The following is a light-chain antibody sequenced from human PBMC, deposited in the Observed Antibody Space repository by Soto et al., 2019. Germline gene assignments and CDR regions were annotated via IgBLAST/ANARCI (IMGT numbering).Light chain of an antibody. CDR2: GAS. CDR3: QQYNNWPGLT. Sequence: EIVMTQSPATLSVSPGERATLSCRASQSVSSNLAWYQQKPGQAPRLLIYGASTRATGIPARFSGSGSGTEFTLTISSLQSEDFAVYYCQQYNNWPGLTFGGGTEVEIK. CDR1: QSVSSN. V-gene: IGKV3-15*01. J-gene: IGKJ4*01.